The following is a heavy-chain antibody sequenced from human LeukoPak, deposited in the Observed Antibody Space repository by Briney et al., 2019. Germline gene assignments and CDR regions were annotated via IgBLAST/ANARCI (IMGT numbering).Heavy chain of an antibody. CDR3: ARGQTSRPTNRRFDP. CDR1: GFTFSSHG. V-gene: IGHV3-23*01. Sequence: GGSLRLSCAASGFTFSSHGMSWVRQAPGKGLEWVSAIGGSGDSTYYADSVKGRFTISRDNSKNTLYLQMNSLRVEDTAVYYCARGQTSRPTNRRFDPWGQGTLVTVSS. D-gene: IGHD1-14*01. CDR2: IGGSGDST. J-gene: IGHJ5*02.